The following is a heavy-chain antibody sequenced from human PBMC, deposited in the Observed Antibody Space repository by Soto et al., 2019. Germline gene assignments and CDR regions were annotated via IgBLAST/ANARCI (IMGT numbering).Heavy chain of an antibody. J-gene: IGHJ5*02. CDR2: LNTYGNT. CDR3: GRESGETWDYEAS. CDR1: GGSISSYR. Sequence: SETLSLTCTVSGGSISSYRWSWIRQPAGKGLEWIGRLNTYGNTHYNPSLRSRVTVSVDTSRNQFFLTLRSVTAADSAVYHCGRESGETWDYEASWGQGTPVTVSS. V-gene: IGHV4-4*07. D-gene: IGHD1-7*01.